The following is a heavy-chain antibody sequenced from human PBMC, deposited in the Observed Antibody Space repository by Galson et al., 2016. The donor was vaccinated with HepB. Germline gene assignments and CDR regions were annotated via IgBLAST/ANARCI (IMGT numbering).Heavy chain of an antibody. D-gene: IGHD7-27*01. CDR2: MYSGDSTN. CDR3: ATTGDYTTGDWFAT. Sequence: QSGAEVKKPGESLKISCKASGYTFSSDWIGWVRQMPGKGLEWMGIMYSGDSTNRYSPSFQGQVTISVDKSTSTAYLRWSSLKASERAMYYFATTGDYTTGDWFATWGHGTLVTVSS. V-gene: IGHV5-51*01. CDR1: GYTFSSDW. J-gene: IGHJ5*01.